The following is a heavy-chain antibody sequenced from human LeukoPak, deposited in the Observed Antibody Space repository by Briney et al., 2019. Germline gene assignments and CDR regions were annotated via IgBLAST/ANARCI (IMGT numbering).Heavy chain of an antibody. J-gene: IGHJ6*03. V-gene: IGHV4-59*01. CDR1: GGSISSYY. CDR3: ARTPPVYYYYYMDV. Sequence: PSETLSLTCTVSGGSISSYYWSWIRQPPGKGLEWIGYIYYSGSTNYNPSLKSRVTISVDTSKNQLSLKLSSVTAADTAVYYCARTPPVYYYYYMDVWGKGTTVTVSS. CDR2: IYYSGST.